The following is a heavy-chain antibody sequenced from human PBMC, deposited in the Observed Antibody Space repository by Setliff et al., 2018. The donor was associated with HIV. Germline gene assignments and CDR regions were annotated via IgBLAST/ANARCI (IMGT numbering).Heavy chain of an antibody. CDR3: AKDEFSPLRSDS. CDR2: ISRTGGST. V-gene: IGHV3-23*01. D-gene: IGHD3-10*01. J-gene: IGHJ4*02. CDR1: GFTFSSFA. Sequence: LSLSCAASGFTFSSFAMAWVRQAPGKGLEWVSGISRTGGSTYYAHSVRGRFTISRDNSNNTLYLQMNSLRADDTATYYCAKDEFSPLRSDSWGLGILVTVSS.